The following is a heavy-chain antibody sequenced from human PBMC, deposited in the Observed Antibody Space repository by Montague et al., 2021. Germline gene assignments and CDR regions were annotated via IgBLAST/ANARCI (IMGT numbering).Heavy chain of an antibody. D-gene: IGHD1-26*01. CDR1: GDSISSKYF. CDR3: AVGSESAWELLHH. CDR2: IYHGTT. V-gene: IGHV4-4*02. Sequence: SETLSLTCTVSGDSISSKYFWSWVRQPLGKGLEWIGEIYHGTTSYSPSLKVRLTVSMDTSKNQFSLKLSSVTAADTAIYYCAVGSESAWELLHHWGQGILVTVSS. J-gene: IGHJ5*02.